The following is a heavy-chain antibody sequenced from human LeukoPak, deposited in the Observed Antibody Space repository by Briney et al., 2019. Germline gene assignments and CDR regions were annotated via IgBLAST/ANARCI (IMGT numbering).Heavy chain of an antibody. CDR3: AREGVYFDY. J-gene: IGHJ4*02. V-gene: IGHV4-59*01. CDR2: IHYSGST. CDR1: GGSISSYY. Sequence: PSETLSLTCTVSGGSISSYYWSWIRQPPGKGLEWIGYIHYSGSTNYNPSLKSRVTISVDTSKNQFSLKLSSVTAADTAVYYCAREGVYFDYWGQGTLVTVSS.